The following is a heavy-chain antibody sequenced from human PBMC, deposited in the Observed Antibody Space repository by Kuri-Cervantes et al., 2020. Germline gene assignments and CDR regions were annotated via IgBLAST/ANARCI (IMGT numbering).Heavy chain of an antibody. V-gene: IGHV1-69*13. CDR1: GGTFSSYA. D-gene: IGHD4-17*01. J-gene: IGHJ4*02. CDR3: AKANGDPGFGSYFDY. CDR2: IIPIFGTA. Sequence: SVKVSCKASGGTFSSYAISWVRQAPGQGLEWMGGIIPIFGTANYAQKFQGRVTITADESTSTAYMELSSLRSEDTAVYYCAKANGDPGFGSYFDYWGQGTLVTVSS.